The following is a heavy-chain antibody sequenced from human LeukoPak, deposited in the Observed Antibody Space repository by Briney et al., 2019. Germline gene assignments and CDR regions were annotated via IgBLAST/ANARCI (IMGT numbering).Heavy chain of an antibody. CDR2: ISSSSSYI. CDR1: GFTFSSYS. CDR3: ARARSDDYGDYYDAFDI. Sequence: GGSLRLSCAASGFTFSSYSMNWVRQAPGKGLEWVSSISSSSSYIYYADSVKGRFTISRDSAKNSLYLQMNSLRAEDTAVYYCARARSDDYGDYYDAFDIWGQGTMVTVPS. V-gene: IGHV3-21*01. D-gene: IGHD4-17*01. J-gene: IGHJ3*02.